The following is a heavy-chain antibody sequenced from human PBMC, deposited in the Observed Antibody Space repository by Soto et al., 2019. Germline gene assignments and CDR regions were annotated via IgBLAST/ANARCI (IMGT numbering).Heavy chain of an antibody. CDR2: INPSRGTT. Sequence: ASVKVSCKASGYTFTSYHVHWVRQAPGQGLELMGIINPSRGTTSYAQKFQGRVTMTMDTSASTVYMEVSSLRSEDTAMYYCARDASGYYYGSFDYWGQGTLVTVSS. D-gene: IGHD3-22*01. CDR3: ARDASGYYYGSFDY. V-gene: IGHV1-46*01. CDR1: GYTFTSYH. J-gene: IGHJ4*02.